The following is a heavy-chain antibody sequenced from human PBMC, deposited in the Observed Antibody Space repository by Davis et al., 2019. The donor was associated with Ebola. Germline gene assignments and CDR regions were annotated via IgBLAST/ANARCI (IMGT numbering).Heavy chain of an antibody. J-gene: IGHJ4*02. CDR3: ARGYGSGRFYFDY. D-gene: IGHD3-10*01. V-gene: IGHV4-31*11. Sequence: LRLSCAVSGGSISSGGYYWSWIRQHPGKGLEWIGYIYYSGSTYYNPSLKSRVTISVDTSKNQFSLKLSSVTSADTAVYYCARGYGSGRFYFDYWGQGTLVTVSS. CDR1: GGSISSGGYY. CDR2: IYYSGST.